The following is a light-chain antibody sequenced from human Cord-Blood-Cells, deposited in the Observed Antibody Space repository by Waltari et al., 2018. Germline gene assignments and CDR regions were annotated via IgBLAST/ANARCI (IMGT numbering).Light chain of an antibody. CDR1: SSDVGGYNY. Sequence: QSALTQPRSVSGSPGQSVTTSCTGTSSDVGGYNYVSLYQQHPGNAPKLMIYDVSKRPSGVPDRFSGSKSGNTASLTISGLQAEDEADYYCCSYAGSYTYVFGTGTKVTVL. CDR2: DVS. J-gene: IGLJ1*01. CDR3: CSYAGSYTYV. V-gene: IGLV2-11*01.